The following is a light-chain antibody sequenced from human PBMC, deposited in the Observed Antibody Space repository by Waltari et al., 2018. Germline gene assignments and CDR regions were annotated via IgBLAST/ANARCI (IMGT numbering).Light chain of an antibody. CDR1: QSVSSY. CDR2: DAS. CDR3: QQYFKTPLT. Sequence: EIVLTQSPATLSLSPGERATLSCRASQSVSSYLAWYQQKPGQAPRLLIYDASNRATGIPARFSGSGSGTDFTLTISRLQAEDVAVYYCQQYFKTPLTFGGGTKVEIK. V-gene: IGKV3-11*01. J-gene: IGKJ4*01.